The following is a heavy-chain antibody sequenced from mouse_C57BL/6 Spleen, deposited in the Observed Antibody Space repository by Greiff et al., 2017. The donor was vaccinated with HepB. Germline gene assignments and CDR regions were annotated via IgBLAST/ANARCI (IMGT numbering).Heavy chain of an antibody. D-gene: IGHD2-3*01. Sequence: VQLQQSGPELVKPGASVKISCKASGYTFTDYYMNWVKQSHGKSLEWIGDINPNNGGTSYNQKFKGKATLTVDKSSSTAYMELRSLTSEDSAVYYCARGWLLLYYAMDYWGQGTSVTVSS. CDR2: INPNNGGT. CDR3: ARGWLLLYYAMDY. V-gene: IGHV1-26*01. CDR1: GYTFTDYY. J-gene: IGHJ4*01.